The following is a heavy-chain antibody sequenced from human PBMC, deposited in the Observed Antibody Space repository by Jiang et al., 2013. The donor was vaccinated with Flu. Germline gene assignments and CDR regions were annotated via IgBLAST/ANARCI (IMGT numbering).Heavy chain of an antibody. CDR1: GDSVSSNRAA. CDR2: TFYRSKWFN. V-gene: IGHV6-1*01. D-gene: IGHD4/OR15-4a*01. CDR3: ARYYDATGGYLDY. Sequence: SQTLSLTCAISGDSVSSNRAAWSWIRQSPSGGLQWLGKTFYRSKWFNEYAPSVRSRIIINPDTSDNQVSLQLNSVTPEDTAVYYCARYYDATGGYLDYWGQGTLVTVSS. J-gene: IGHJ4*02.